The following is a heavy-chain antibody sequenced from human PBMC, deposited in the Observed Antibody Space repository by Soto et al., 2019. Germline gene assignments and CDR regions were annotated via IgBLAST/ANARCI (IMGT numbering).Heavy chain of an antibody. CDR1: GFTVSSNY. Sequence: GGSLRLSCAASGFTVSSNYMSWVRQAPGKGLEWDSVIYSGGSTYYEDSVKGRFTISRDNSKNTLYLQMNSLRAEDTAVYYCARAATTTDSYGMDVWGQGTTVTVSS. D-gene: IGHD1-1*01. CDR2: IYSGGST. V-gene: IGHV3-53*01. J-gene: IGHJ6*02. CDR3: ARAATTTDSYGMDV.